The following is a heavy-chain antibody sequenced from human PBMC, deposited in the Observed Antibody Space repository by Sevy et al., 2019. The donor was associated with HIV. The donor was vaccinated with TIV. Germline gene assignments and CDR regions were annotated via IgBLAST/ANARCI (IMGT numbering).Heavy chain of an antibody. CDR1: GYCMSSGFY. Sequence: SETLSLTCAVSGYCMSSGFYWGWIRQPPGKGLEWIVLMYHSGSTYYNASLQSRVTISVDTSKNQFSLELTSVTAADTAVYYCARLGIAVAGYFDYWGQGTLVTVSS. CDR3: ARLGIAVAGYFDY. D-gene: IGHD6-19*01. J-gene: IGHJ4*02. V-gene: IGHV4-38-2*01. CDR2: MYHSGST.